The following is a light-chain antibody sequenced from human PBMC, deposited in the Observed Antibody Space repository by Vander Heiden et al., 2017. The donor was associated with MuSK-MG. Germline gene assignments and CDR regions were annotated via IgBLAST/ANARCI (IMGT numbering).Light chain of an antibody. CDR1: QSLLRSDGYNY. CDR3: MQTLRFPYT. J-gene: IGKJ2*01. V-gene: IGKV2-28*01. Sequence: TVMSPTPLPLPVTLYEPASTSCRSRQSLLRSDGYNYLAWYLQKPGQSPQVLIYLGSGRASGVPDRFSASGSGTDFTLKISRVEAEDVGVYYCMQTLRFPYTFGQGTKLEIK. CDR2: LGS.